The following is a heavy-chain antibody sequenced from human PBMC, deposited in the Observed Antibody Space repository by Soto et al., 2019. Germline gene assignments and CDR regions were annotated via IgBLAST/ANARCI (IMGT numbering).Heavy chain of an antibody. CDR1: GFTFSSYG. Sequence: GGSLRLSCAASGFTFSSYGTHWVRQAPGKGLEWVAVISYDGSNKYYADSVKGRFTISRDNSKNTLYLQMNSLRAEDTAVYYCAKNLAPDFWSGYGMDVWGQGTTVTVSS. V-gene: IGHV3-30*18. CDR3: AKNLAPDFWSGYGMDV. J-gene: IGHJ6*02. D-gene: IGHD3-3*01. CDR2: ISYDGSNK.